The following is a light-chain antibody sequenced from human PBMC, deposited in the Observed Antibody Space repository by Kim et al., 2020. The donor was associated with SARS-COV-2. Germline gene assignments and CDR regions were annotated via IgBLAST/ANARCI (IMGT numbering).Light chain of an antibody. CDR2: RNN. CDR1: SSNIGSNS. J-gene: IGLJ1*01. CDR3: AAWDDSLSGNYV. V-gene: IGLV1-47*01. Sequence: QRVTISCSGSSSNIGSNSVYWYQQLPGTAPKLLIYRNNQRPSGVPDRFSGSKSGTSASLAISGLRSEDEADYYCAAWDDSLSGNYVFGTGTKVTVL.